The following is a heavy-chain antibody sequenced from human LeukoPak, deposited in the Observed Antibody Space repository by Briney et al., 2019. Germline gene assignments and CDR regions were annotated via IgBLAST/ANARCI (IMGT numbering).Heavy chain of an antibody. CDR1: GFTFDDYA. J-gene: IGHJ5*02. CDR2: ISWNSGSI. D-gene: IGHD3-3*01. Sequence: GRSLRLSCAASGFTFDDYAMHWVRQAPGKGLEWVSGISWNSGSIGYADSVKGRFTISRDNAKNSLYLQMNSLRAEDTALYYCAKGVGRRVVTPLGFDPWGQGTLVTVSS. V-gene: IGHV3-9*01. CDR3: AKGVGRRVVTPLGFDP.